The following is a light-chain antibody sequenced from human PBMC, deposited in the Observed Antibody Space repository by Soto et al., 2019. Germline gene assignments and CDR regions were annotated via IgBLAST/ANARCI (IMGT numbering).Light chain of an antibody. V-gene: IGLV2-14*01. CDR2: DVS. CDR1: SSDVGGYNY. Sequence: QSVLTQPASVSGSPGQSITISCTGTSSDVGGYNYVSWYQQHPGKAPKLMIYDVSNRPSGVSNRFSGSKSGNTASLTISGLQAEDGADYYCSSYTSSSVVFAGGTKVTVL. CDR3: SSYTSSSVV. J-gene: IGLJ2*01.